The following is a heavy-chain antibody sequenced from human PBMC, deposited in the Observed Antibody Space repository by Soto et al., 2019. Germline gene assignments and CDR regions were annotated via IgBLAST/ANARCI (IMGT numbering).Heavy chain of an antibody. D-gene: IGHD6-19*01. J-gene: IGHJ4*02. CDR1: GGSISSSYW. V-gene: IGHV4-4*02. Sequence: QVQLQESGPGLVKPSGTLSLTCAVSGGSISSSYWWGWVRQPPGKGLEWIGEIYHSGNTDYNPSLKSRVTISVDKSKNQFSLKLTYVTAADTAVYYCVRGGQWLVRSYWGQGTLVTVSS. CDR2: IYHSGNT. CDR3: VRGGQWLVRSY.